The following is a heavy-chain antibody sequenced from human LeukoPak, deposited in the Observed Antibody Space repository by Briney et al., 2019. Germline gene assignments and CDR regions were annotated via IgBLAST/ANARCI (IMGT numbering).Heavy chain of an antibody. CDR3: ARVAEMATAALFGY. CDR2: IYYSGST. J-gene: IGHJ4*02. CDR1: GGSISSYY. V-gene: IGHV4-59*01. Sequence: PSETLSLTCTVSGGSISSYYWSWIRQPPGKGLEWIGYIYYSGSTNYNPSLKSRVTISVDTSKNQFSLKLSSVTAADTAVYYCARVAEMATAALFGYWGQGTLVTVSS. D-gene: IGHD5-24*01.